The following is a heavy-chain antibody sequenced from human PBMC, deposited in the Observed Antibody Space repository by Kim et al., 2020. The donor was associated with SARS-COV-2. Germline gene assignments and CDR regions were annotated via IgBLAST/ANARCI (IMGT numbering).Heavy chain of an antibody. V-gene: IGHV3-53*01. CDR1: GFTVSSNY. J-gene: IGHJ6*03. CDR2: TYSRGST. Sequence: GGSLRLSCVASGFTVSSNYMSWVRQAPGKGLEWVSVTYSRGSTYYADSGKGRFTISRDNSKNTLNLQLNSRRAEDTAVYYGARERITGTLSYYIDVWGKG. CDR3: ARERITGTLSYYIDV. D-gene: IGHD1-20*01.